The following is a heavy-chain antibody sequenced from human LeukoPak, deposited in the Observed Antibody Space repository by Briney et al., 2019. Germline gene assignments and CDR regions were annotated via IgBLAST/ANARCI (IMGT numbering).Heavy chain of an antibody. D-gene: IGHD5-18*01. V-gene: IGHV1-18*01. CDR2: ISAYNGNT. CDR3: ARDFVDTVMVVDY. Sequence: ASVKVSCKASGYTFTSYGISWVRQAPGQGLEWMGWISAYNGNTNYAQKFQDRGTMTTDTPTSTAYMELRSLRSDDTAVYYCARDFVDTVMVVDYWGQGTLVTVSS. J-gene: IGHJ4*02. CDR1: GYTFTSYG.